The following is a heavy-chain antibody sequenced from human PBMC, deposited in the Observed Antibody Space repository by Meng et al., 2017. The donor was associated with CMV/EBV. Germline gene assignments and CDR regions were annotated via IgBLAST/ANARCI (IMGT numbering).Heavy chain of an antibody. CDR1: GFSLRNIAVR. CDR2: IDCDDDQ. Sequence: SGPTLVKPTPTLTLTCTFSGFSLRNIAVRVSWIRQPPGKALEWLEHIDCDDDQFYSTPLKTRLTISKDTSRNQVVLTMTNMDPVDTATYYCALTMVVTQGFFDYWGQGTLVTVS. CDR3: ALTMVVTQGFFDY. D-gene: IGHD4-23*01. J-gene: IGHJ4*01. V-gene: IGHV2-70D*14.